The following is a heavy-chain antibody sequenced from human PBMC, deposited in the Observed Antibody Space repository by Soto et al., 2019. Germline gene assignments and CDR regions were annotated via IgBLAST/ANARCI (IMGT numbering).Heavy chain of an antibody. CDR3: ARDLLTTLNLGFDP. CDR2: IYSGGST. Sequence: GGSLRLSCAASGFTFSSYAMSWVRQAPGKGLEWVSGIYSGGSTYYADSVKGRFTISRDNSKNTLYLQMNSLRAEDTAVYYCARDLLTTLNLGFDPWGQGTLVTVSS. V-gene: IGHV3-53*01. J-gene: IGHJ5*02. CDR1: GFTFSSYA. D-gene: IGHD3-9*01.